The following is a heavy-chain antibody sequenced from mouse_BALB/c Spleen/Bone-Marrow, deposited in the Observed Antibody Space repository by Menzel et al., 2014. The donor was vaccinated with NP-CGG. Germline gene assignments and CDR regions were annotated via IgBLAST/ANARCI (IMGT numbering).Heavy chain of an antibody. J-gene: IGHJ3*01. CDR2: IYPRNNNT. V-gene: IGHV1-84*02. Sequence: VQPQQSGPELVKPGASVKISCKASGYTFTDYYINWVKQKPGRGLEWIGWIYPRNNNTKYNERFKGKATLTVDTPSSTAYMQLSSLTSEDTAVYFCARGITTATFAYWGQGTLVTVSA. D-gene: IGHD1-2*01. CDR3: ARGITTATFAY. CDR1: GYTFTDYY.